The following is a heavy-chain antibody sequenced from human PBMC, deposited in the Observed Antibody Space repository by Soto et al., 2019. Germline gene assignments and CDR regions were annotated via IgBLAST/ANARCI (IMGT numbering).Heavy chain of an antibody. D-gene: IGHD5-12*01. J-gene: IGHJ4*02. CDR3: ASLKWLRLAWGPYYFDY. CDR1: GGTFSSYA. Sequence: QVQLVQSGAEVKKPGSSVKVSCKASGGTFSSYAISWVRQAPGHGLEWMGGIIPIFGTANYAQKFQGRVTITADKSTSTAYMELSSLRSEDTAVYYCASLKWLRLAWGPYYFDYWGQGTLVTVSS. V-gene: IGHV1-69*06. CDR2: IIPIFGTA.